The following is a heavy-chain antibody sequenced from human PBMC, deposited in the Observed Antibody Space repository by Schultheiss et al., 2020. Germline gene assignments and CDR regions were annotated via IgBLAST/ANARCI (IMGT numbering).Heavy chain of an antibody. CDR2: IYSGGST. D-gene: IGHD2-15*01. CDR3: ARDYGGGSRPIDY. CDR1: GFTVSSNY. Sequence: GGSLRLSCAASGFTVSSNYMSWVRQAPGKGLEWVSVIYSGGSTYYADSVKGRFTISRDNAKNSLYLQMNSLRAEDTAVYYCARDYGGGSRPIDYWGQGTLVTVSS. V-gene: IGHV3-53*01. J-gene: IGHJ4*02.